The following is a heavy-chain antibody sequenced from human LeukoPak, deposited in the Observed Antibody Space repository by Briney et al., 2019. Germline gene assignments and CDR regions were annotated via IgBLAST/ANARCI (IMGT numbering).Heavy chain of an antibody. CDR3: AGAVIMTAVGSWYFDV. J-gene: IGHJ2*01. CDR2: VSHSGTT. D-gene: IGHD2-21*02. V-gene: IGHV4-34*01. Sequence: SETLSLTCAAYGGSFSGYYWTWIRQPPGKGLEWIGEVSHSGTTTYNPSLKGRVTMSVDTSKNQFSLKLTSVTAADAAVYYCAGAVIMTAVGSWYFDVWGRGNLVTVSS. CDR1: GGSFSGYY.